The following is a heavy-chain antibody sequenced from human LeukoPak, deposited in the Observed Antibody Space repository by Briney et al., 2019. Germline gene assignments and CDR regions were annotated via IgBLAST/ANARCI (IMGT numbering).Heavy chain of an antibody. V-gene: IGHV4-39*01. CDR3: ARHSKRGYCSGASCYRL. CDR2: ISYSGNT. D-gene: IGHD2-15*01. J-gene: IGHJ4*02. Sequence: SETLSLTCTVSRGSISSSSYYWGWIRQAPGKGLERVGSISYSGNTYYSPSLKSRLTMSVDTSMNQFSLKLRSVTAADTAVYYCARHSKRGYCSGASCYRLWGQGTLVAVSA. CDR1: RGSISSSSYY.